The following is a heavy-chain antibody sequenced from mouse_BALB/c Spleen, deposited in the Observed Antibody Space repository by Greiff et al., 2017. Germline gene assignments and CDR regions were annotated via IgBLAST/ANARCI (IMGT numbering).Heavy chain of an antibody. J-gene: IGHJ1*01. CDR3: ARKYGNYVWYFDV. CDR2: INPSTGYT. CDR1: GYTFTSYW. D-gene: IGHD2-10*02. Sequence: QVQLKESGAELAKPGASVKMSCKASGYTFTSYWMHWVKQRPGQGLEWIGYINPSTGYTEYNQKFKDKATLTADKSSSTAYMQLSSLTSEDSAVYYCARKYGNYVWYFDVWGAGTTVTVSS. V-gene: IGHV1-7*01.